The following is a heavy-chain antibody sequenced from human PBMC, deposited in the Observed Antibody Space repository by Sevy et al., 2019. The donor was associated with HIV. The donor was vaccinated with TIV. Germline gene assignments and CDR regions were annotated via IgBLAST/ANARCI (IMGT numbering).Heavy chain of an antibody. V-gene: IGHV3-21*01. J-gene: IGHJ3*02. CDR1: GFTFSSYS. CDR3: ASSQPGYCSSTSCYTAAFDI. D-gene: IGHD2-2*02. Sequence: GGSLRLSCAASGFTFSSYSMNWVRQAPGKGLEWVSSISSSSSYIYYADSVKGRFTISRDNAKNSLYLQMNSLRAEDTAGYYCASSQPGYCSSTSCYTAAFDIWGQGTMVTVSS. CDR2: ISSSSSYI.